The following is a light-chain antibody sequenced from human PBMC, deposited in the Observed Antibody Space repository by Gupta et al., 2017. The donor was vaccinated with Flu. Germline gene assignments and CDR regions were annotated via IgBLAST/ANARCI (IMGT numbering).Light chain of an antibody. CDR3: QQYGSSPGT. Sequence: SLSPGERATLSCRASQSVSSSYLAWYQQKPGQAPRLLIYGASSRATGIPDRFSGSGSGTDFTLTISRLEPEDFAVYYCQQYGSSPGTFGQG. J-gene: IGKJ1*01. V-gene: IGKV3-20*01. CDR1: QSVSSSY. CDR2: GAS.